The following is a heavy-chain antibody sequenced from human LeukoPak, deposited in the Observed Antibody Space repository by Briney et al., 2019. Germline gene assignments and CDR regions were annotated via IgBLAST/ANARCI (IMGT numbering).Heavy chain of an antibody. D-gene: IGHD1-26*01. V-gene: IGHV3-21*01. CDR3: ARVLRGSDGAFDI. Sequence: PGGSLRLSCAASGFTFSSYSMNWVRQAPGKGLEWVSSISSSSSYIYYADSVKGRFTTSRDNAKNSLYLQMNSLRAEDMAVYYCARVLRGSDGAFDIWGQGTMVTVSS. CDR1: GFTFSSYS. J-gene: IGHJ3*02. CDR2: ISSSSSYI.